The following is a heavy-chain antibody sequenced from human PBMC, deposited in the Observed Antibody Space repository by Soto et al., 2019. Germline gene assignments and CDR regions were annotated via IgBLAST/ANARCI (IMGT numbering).Heavy chain of an antibody. D-gene: IGHD2-21*01. CDR1: GDSVSSNSAA. Sequence: LAQTLSLTCAISGDSVSSNSAAWNWIRQPPSRGLEWLGRTYYRSQWYNDYAVSVKSRITINPDTSKNQFSLQLNSVTPEDTAVYYCARENVDRINWFDPWGQGTLVTVSS. V-gene: IGHV6-1*01. CDR3: ARENVDRINWFDP. CDR2: TYYRSQWYN. J-gene: IGHJ5*02.